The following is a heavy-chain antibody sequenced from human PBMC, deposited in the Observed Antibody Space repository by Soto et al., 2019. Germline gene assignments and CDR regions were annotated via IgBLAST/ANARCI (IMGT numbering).Heavy chain of an antibody. D-gene: IGHD3-10*01. CDR3: AREFERGDGNNPL. V-gene: IGHV3-53*01. CDR1: GFTVSSNY. Sequence: PGGSLRLSCAASGFTVSSNYMSWVRQAPGKGLEWVSVIYSGGSTYYADSVKGRFTISRDKSNNTLYLQMNSLRAEDTAVYYCAREFERGDGNNPLWGQGTLVTVSS. J-gene: IGHJ4*02. CDR2: IYSGGST.